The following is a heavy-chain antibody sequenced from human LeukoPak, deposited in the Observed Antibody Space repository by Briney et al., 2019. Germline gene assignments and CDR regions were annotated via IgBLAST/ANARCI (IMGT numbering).Heavy chain of an antibody. CDR3: AKSPLGGFGFFDY. D-gene: IGHD3-10*01. CDR2: IKQDGSEK. V-gene: IGHV3-7*03. J-gene: IGHJ4*02. CDR1: GFTFSSYW. Sequence: GGSLRLSCAASGFTFSSYWMSWVRQAPGKGLEWVANIKQDGSEKYYVDSVKGRFTISRDNAENSLYLQMNSLRAEDTAVYYCAKSPLGGFGFFDYWGQGTLVTVSS.